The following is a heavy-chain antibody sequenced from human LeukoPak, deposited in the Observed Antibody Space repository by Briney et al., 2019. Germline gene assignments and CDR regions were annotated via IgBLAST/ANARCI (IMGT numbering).Heavy chain of an antibody. CDR2: IRYDGSNK. CDR3: AKVYKYGDNDWFDS. CDR1: GFTFSSYG. D-gene: IGHD4-17*01. V-gene: IGHV3-30*02. Sequence: GGSLRLSCGASGFTFSSYGMHWVRQAPDKGLEWVAFIRYDGSNKNYADSVKGRFTISRDNSKNTLYLQMNSLRAEDTAVYYCAKVYKYGDNDWFDSWGQGTLVTVSS. J-gene: IGHJ5*01.